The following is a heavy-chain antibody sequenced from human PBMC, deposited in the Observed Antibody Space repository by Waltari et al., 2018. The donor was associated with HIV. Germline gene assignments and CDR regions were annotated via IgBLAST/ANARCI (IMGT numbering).Heavy chain of an antibody. CDR1: GFTFTSSA. CDR3: AAGRCSGGSCYSGYYYYGMDV. J-gene: IGHJ6*02. Sequence: QMQLVQSGPEVKKPGTSVKVSCKASGFTFTSSAMQWVRQARGQRLEWIGWIVVGSGNTNYAQKFQERGTITRDMSTSTAYMELSSLRSEDTAVYYCAAGRCSGGSCYSGYYYYGMDVWGQGTTVTVSS. D-gene: IGHD2-15*01. CDR2: IVVGSGNT. V-gene: IGHV1-58*02.